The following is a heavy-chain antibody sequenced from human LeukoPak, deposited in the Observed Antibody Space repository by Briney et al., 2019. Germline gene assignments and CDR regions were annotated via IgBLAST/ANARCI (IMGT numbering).Heavy chain of an antibody. Sequence: PGGSLRLSCAASGFTFSSYGMHWVRQAPGKGRGWVAVIWYDGSNKYYADSVKGRFTISRDNSKNTLYLQMNSLRAEDTAVYYCARADVDTAMVVDYWGQGTLVTVSS. D-gene: IGHD5-18*01. J-gene: IGHJ4*02. V-gene: IGHV3-33*01. CDR3: ARADVDTAMVVDY. CDR2: IWYDGSNK. CDR1: GFTFSSYG.